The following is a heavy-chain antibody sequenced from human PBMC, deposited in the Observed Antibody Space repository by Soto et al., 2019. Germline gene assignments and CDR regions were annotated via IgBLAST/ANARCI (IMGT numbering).Heavy chain of an antibody. V-gene: IGHV3-33*06. J-gene: IGHJ6*02. CDR3: AKSIVVVPAAHRTYYYYGMDV. CDR1: GFTFSSYC. CDR2: IWYDGSNK. Sequence: PGGSLRLSCAASGFTFSSYCMHWVRQAPGKGLEWVAVIWYDGSNKYYADSVKGRFTISRDNSKNTLYLQMNSLRAEDTAVYYCAKSIVVVPAAHRTYYYYGMDVWGQGTTVTVSS. D-gene: IGHD2-2*01.